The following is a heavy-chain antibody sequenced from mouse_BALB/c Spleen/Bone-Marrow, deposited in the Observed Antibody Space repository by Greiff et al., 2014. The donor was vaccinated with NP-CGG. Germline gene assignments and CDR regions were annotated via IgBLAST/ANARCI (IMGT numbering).Heavy chain of an antibody. CDR2: ISSGSTAI. D-gene: IGHD4-1*01. J-gene: IGHJ1*01. V-gene: IGHV5-17*02. Sequence: EVQGVESGGGLVQPGGSRKLSCAASGFTFSSFGMHWVRQAPEKGLEWVAYISSGSTAICYADTVKGRFTISRDNPKNTLFLQMTSLRSEDTAMYYCVRGGNWDDFDVWGAGTTVTVSS. CDR1: GFTFSSFG. CDR3: VRGGNWDDFDV.